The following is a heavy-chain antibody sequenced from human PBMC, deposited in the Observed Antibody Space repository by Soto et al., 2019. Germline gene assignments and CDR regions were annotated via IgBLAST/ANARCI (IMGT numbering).Heavy chain of an antibody. V-gene: IGHV1-69*13. J-gene: IGHJ6*02. CDR2: IIPIFGTA. D-gene: IGHD3-22*01. CDR3: AREYYDSSGYYSLSVLGYYYGMDV. Sequence: GASVKVSCKASGGTFSSYAISWVRQAPGQGLEWMGGIIPIFGTANYAQKFQGRVTITADESTSTAYMELSSLRSEDTAVYYCAREYYDSSGYYSLSVLGYYYGMDVWGQGTTVTVSS. CDR1: GGTFSSYA.